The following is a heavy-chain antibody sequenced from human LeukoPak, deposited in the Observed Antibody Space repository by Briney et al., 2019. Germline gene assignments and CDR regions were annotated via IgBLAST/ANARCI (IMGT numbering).Heavy chain of an antibody. Sequence: PSETLSLTCTVSGGSISSSSYYWGWIRQPPGKGLEWIGSIYHSGSTYYNPSLKSRVTISVDTSKNQFSLKLSSVTAADTAVYYCARVSGYYDSSGYGIDYWGQGTLVTVSS. CDR2: IYHSGST. CDR1: GGSISSSSYY. CDR3: ARVSGYYDSSGYGIDY. D-gene: IGHD3-22*01. V-gene: IGHV4-39*07. J-gene: IGHJ4*02.